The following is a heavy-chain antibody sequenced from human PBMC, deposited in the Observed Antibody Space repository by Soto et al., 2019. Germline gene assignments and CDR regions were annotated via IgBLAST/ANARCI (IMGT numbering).Heavy chain of an antibody. CDR2: ISYDGSNK. V-gene: IGHV3-30*03. CDR3: VTQLLWGYYFDY. D-gene: IGHD2-2*01. CDR1: GFTFSSYG. J-gene: IGHJ4*02. Sequence: QVQLVESGGGVVQPGRSLRLSCAASGFTFSSYGMHWVRQAPGKGLEWVAVISYDGSNKYYADSVKGRFTISRDNSKNTLYLQMNSLRAEDTAVYYCVTQLLWGYYFDYWGQGTLVTVSS.